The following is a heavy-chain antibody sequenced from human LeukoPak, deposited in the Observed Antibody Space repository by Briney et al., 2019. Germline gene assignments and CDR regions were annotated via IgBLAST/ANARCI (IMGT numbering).Heavy chain of an antibody. CDR2: IYYSGST. J-gene: IGHJ6*03. CDR1: GGSFSSYY. Sequence: SETLSLTCAVYGGSFSSYYWSWIRQPPGKGLEWIGYIYYSGSTNYNPSLKSRVTISVDTSKNQFSLKLSSVTAADTAVYYCARAGDSGYEINYYYYYYMDVWGKGTTVTVSS. V-gene: IGHV4-59*01. CDR3: ARAGDSGYEINYYYYYYMDV. D-gene: IGHD5-12*01.